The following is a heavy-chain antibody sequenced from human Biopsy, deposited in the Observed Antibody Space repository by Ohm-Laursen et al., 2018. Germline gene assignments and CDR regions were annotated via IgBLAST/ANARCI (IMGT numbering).Heavy chain of an antibody. D-gene: IGHD2/OR15-2a*01. J-gene: IGHJ6*02. CDR3: AKDKGTFNFYYYGMDV. CDR2: ISYDGSKA. Sequence: SLRLSCAASGFTFSNSGMHWVRQAPGKGLEWVAAISYDGSKADYGDSVKGRLNISRDNSKNTLDLQMSSPRVEDTAVYFCAKDKGTFNFYYYGMDVWGQGTTVTVSS. V-gene: IGHV3-30*18. CDR1: GFTFSNSG.